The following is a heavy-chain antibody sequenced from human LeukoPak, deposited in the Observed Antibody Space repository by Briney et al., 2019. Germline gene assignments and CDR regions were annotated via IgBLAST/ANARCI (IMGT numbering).Heavy chain of an antibody. D-gene: IGHD3-3*01. J-gene: IGHJ6*02. CDR1: GGSISSYY. Sequence: SETLSLTCTVSGGSISSYYWSWIRQPPGKGLEWIGYIYYSGSTNYNPSLKSRVTISVDTSKNQFSLKLSSVTAADTAVYYCARGGPDFWSGYRLYGMDVWGQGTTVTISS. CDR3: ARGGPDFWSGYRLYGMDV. CDR2: IYYSGST. V-gene: IGHV4-59*01.